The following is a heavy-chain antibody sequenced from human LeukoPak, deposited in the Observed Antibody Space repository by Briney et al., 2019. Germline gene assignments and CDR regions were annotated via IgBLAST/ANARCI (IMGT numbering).Heavy chain of an antibody. CDR3: ARLPGIAVAGTYLDY. V-gene: IGHV3-7*01. D-gene: IGHD6-19*01. CDR1: GFTFSSYW. CDR2: IKQDGSEK. Sequence: PGGSLRLSCAASGFTFSSYWMSWVRQAPGKGLEWVANIKQDGSEKYYVDSLKGRFTISRDNAKNSLYLQMNSLRAEDTAVYYCARLPGIAVAGTYLDYWGQGTLVTVSS. J-gene: IGHJ4*02.